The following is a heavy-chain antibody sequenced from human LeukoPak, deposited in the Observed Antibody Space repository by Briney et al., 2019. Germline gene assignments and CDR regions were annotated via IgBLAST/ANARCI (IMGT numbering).Heavy chain of an antibody. CDR1: GGSISSYY. D-gene: IGHD2-15*01. CDR3: ARGLQAYPDY. Sequence: SETLSLTCTVSGGSISSYYWGWIRQPPGKGLEWIGSIYYSGSSYYNPSLKSRVTISVDTSKNQFSLKLSSVTAADTAVYYCARGLQAYPDYWGQGTLVTVSS. CDR2: IYYSGSS. J-gene: IGHJ4*02. V-gene: IGHV4-39*07.